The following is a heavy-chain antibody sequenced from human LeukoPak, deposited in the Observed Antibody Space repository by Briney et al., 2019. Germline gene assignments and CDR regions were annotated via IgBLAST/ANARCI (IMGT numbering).Heavy chain of an antibody. CDR2: MSNGGST. CDR1: GFTFSSYA. V-gene: IGHV3-23*01. J-gene: IGHJ4*02. CDR3: ARRINYYDSSGYYYVRYFDS. D-gene: IGHD3-22*01. Sequence: GGSLRLSCAASGFTFSSYAMSWVRQAPGKGLEWVSSMSNGGSTYYGDSVKGRFTISRDNAKNTLYLQMNSLGAEDTAVYYCARRINYYDSSGYYYVRYFDSWGQGTLVAVSS.